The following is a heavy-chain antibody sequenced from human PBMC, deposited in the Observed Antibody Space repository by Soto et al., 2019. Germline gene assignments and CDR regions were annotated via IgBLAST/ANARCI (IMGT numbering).Heavy chain of an antibody. Sequence: SVKVSCKASGFTFTSSAMQWVRQARGQRLEWIGWIVVGSGNTNYAQKFQERVTMTRDMSTSTAYMGLSRLRSDDTAVYYCARGTPRGTIFGYMDVWGKGTTVTVSS. CDR2: IVVGSGNT. D-gene: IGHD3-3*01. J-gene: IGHJ6*03. CDR3: ARGTPRGTIFGYMDV. CDR1: GFTFTSSA. V-gene: IGHV1-58*02.